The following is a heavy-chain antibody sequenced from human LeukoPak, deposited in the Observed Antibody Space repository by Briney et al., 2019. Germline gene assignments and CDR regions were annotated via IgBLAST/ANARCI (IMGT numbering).Heavy chain of an antibody. J-gene: IGHJ4*02. V-gene: IGHV4-59*01. Sequence: SETLSLTCSVSGGSMTSYYWNWVREPPGKGLEWIGHIYYDGVTASNPSFKSRVTILVDTSKNTVSLKFNSVIGADTAIYYCARGLTGSSWHRGYWGRGALVTVSS. CDR3: ARGLTGSSWHRGY. D-gene: IGHD6-13*01. CDR2: IYYDGVT. CDR1: GGSMTSYY.